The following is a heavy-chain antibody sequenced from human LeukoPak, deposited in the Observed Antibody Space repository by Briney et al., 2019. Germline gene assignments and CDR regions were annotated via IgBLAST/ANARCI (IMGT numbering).Heavy chain of an antibody. CDR1: GFPFSSYA. V-gene: IGHV3-23*01. Sequence: GGSLRLSYAASGFPFSSYAMTWVRQAPGKGLEWVSGITGSDSSAYYADSVRGRFTISRDNSKNTLYLQMNSLRADDTAVYYCARGATPFDYGGNSVYWGQGTLVTVSS. CDR2: ITGSDSSA. D-gene: IGHD4-17*01. J-gene: IGHJ4*02. CDR3: ARGATPFDYGGNSVY.